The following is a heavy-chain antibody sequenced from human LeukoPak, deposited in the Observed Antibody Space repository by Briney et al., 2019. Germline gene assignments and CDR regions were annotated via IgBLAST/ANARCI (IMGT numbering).Heavy chain of an antibody. J-gene: IGHJ4*02. CDR2: IYYSGST. V-gene: IGHV4-30-4*08. D-gene: IGHD4-23*01. CDR1: GGSISSGDYY. CDR3: ARDNSARGYGGNSEYFDY. Sequence: SQTLSLTCTVSGGSISSGDYYWSWIRQPPGKGLEWIGYIYYSGSTYYNPSLKSRVTISVDTSKNQFSLKLSSVTAADTAVYYCARDNSARGYGGNSEYFDYWGQGTLVTVSS.